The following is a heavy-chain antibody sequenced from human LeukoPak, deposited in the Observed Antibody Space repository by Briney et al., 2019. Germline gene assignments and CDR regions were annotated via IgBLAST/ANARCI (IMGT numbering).Heavy chain of an antibody. J-gene: IGHJ5*02. CDR1: GYTFTGYY. D-gene: IGHD3-10*01. CDR2: INPNSGGT. V-gene: IGHV1-2*02. Sequence: GASVKVSCKASGYTFTGYYMHWVRQAPGQGLEWMGWINPNSGGTKYAQKFQGRVTMTRDTSISTAYMELSRLRSDDTAVYYCARNYQLLWFGELQTSYNWFDPWGQGTLVTVSS. CDR3: ARNYQLLWFGELQTSYNWFDP.